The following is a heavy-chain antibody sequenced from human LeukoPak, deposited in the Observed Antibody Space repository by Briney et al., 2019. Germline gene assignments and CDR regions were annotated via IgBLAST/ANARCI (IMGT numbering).Heavy chain of an antibody. CDR2: ISAYNGNT. J-gene: IGHJ4*02. Sequence: ASVKVSCKASGYTCTSYGISWVRQAPGQGLEWMGWISAYNGNTNYAQKLQGRVTMTTDTSTSTAYMELRSLRSDDTAVYYCARDRLSGGYSTSFIAYWGQGTLVTVSS. CDR3: ARDRLSGGYSTSFIAY. CDR1: GYTCTSYG. D-gene: IGHD2-15*01. V-gene: IGHV1-18*01.